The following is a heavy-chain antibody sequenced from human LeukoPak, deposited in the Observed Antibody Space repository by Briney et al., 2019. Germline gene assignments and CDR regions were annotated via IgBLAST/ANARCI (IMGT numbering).Heavy chain of an antibody. Sequence: GGSLRLSCAASGFTFETYAMNWVRQAPGKGLEWVSGISGGGGSTYYADSVKGRFTISRDNSKNTLFLQMSSLRAEDTALYYCAKDREYTSSYFDSWGQGALVTTSS. J-gene: IGHJ4*02. D-gene: IGHD6-19*01. CDR2: ISGGGGST. CDR3: AKDREYTSSYFDS. CDR1: GFTFETYA. V-gene: IGHV3-23*01.